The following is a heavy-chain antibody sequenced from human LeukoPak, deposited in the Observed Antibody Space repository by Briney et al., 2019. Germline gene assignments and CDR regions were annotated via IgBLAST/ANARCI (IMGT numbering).Heavy chain of an antibody. CDR2: ISGSGGST. CDR3: AGRGDDYVWGSYLYYFDY. CDR1: GFTFSSYA. Sequence: GGSLRLSCAASGFTFSSYAMSWVRQAPGKGLEWVSAISGSGGSTYYADSVKGRFTISRDNSKNTLYLQMNSLRAEDTAVYYCAGRGDDYVWGSYLYYFDYWGQGTLVTVSS. D-gene: IGHD3-16*01. V-gene: IGHV3-23*01. J-gene: IGHJ4*02.